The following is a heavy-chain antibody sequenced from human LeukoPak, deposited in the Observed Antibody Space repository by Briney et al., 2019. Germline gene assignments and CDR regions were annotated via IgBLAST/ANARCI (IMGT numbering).Heavy chain of an antibody. CDR2: IYTSGSA. Sequence: PSETLSLTFTVSGGSISRYYWSSIRQPAGKGLEWIGRIYTSGSANYNPSLQSRVTMSVDTSKNQFSLKLSSVTAADTAVYYCARTDYDDYSYYYMDVWGKGTTVTVSS. CDR3: ARTDYDDYSYYYMDV. J-gene: IGHJ6*03. CDR1: GGSISRYY. D-gene: IGHD4-17*01. V-gene: IGHV4-4*07.